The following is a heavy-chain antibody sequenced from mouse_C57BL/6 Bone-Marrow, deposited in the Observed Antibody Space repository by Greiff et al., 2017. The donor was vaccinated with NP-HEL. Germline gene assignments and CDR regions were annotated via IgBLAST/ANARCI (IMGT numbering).Heavy chain of an antibody. CDR2: IDPANGNT. V-gene: IGHV14-3*01. CDR3: AVPYGSSFYWYFDV. D-gene: IGHD1-1*01. J-gene: IGHJ1*03. CDR1: GFNIKNTY. Sequence: VQLKESVAELVRPGASVKLSCTASGFNIKNTYMHWVKQRPEQGLEWIGRIDPANGNTKYAPKFQGKATITADTSSNTAYLQLSSLTSEDTAIYYCAVPYGSSFYWYFDVWGTGTTVTVSS.